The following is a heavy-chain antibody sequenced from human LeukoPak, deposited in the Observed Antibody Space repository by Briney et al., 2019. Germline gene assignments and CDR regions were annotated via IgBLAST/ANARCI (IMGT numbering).Heavy chain of an antibody. CDR3: ARDRMYSSSRYYFYLMDV. J-gene: IGHJ6*02. D-gene: IGHD6-13*01. CDR1: GDSVSGYGFY. CDR2: VSYSGNT. V-gene: IGHV4-61*08. Sequence: SETLSLTCTVSGDSVSGYGFYWSWIRQPPGRGLGWIGYVSYSGNTNYSPSLKSRISISVDTSKSQFSLELSSVTAADTAVYYCARDRMYSSSRYYFYLMDVWGQGTTVTVSS.